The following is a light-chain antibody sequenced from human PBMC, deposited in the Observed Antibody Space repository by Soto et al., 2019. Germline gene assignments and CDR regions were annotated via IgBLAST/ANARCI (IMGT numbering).Light chain of an antibody. CDR3: QQYYGTPLT. CDR2: WAP. V-gene: IGKV4-1*01. J-gene: IGKJ2*01. CDR1: QSVLYSSNNKNY. Sequence: DIVMTQSPDSLAVSLGERATINCKSSQSVLYSSNNKNYLAWYQQKPGQPPKLLIYWAPTRESGVPDRFSGSGSAADFTVTISSLQAEDVAVYDCQQYYGTPLTFGQGTKLVIK.